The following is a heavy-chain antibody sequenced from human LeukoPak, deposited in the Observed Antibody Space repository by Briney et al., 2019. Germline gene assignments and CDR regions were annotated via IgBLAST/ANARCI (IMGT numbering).Heavy chain of an antibody. CDR2: IYYSGSA. Sequence: SETLSLTCTVSGASIISSNYYWLWIRQPPGKGLEWIGSIYYSGSAYYNPSLKSRVTISLDTSKKQCSLKRSSVTAADTAVYYCARGLNYDSSGYLFDYWGQGTLVTVSS. V-gene: IGHV4-39*07. D-gene: IGHD3-22*01. CDR1: GASIISSNYY. CDR3: ARGLNYDSSGYLFDY. J-gene: IGHJ4*02.